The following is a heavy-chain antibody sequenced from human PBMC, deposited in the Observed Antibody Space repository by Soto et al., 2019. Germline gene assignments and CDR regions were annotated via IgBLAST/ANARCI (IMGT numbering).Heavy chain of an antibody. CDR3: AKGPSDKSHAFDI. Sequence: QVQLVESGGGVVQPGRSLRLSCAASGFTFSSYGMHWVRQAPGKGLEWVAVISYDGSNKYYADSVKGRFTISRDNSKNTLYMQMNSLSAEDSAVYYCAKGPSDKSHAFDIWGQGTMVTVSS. CDR2: ISYDGSNK. CDR1: GFTFSSYG. J-gene: IGHJ3*02. V-gene: IGHV3-30*18.